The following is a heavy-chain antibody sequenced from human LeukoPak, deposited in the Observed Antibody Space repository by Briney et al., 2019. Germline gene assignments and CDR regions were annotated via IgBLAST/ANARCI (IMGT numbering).Heavy chain of an antibody. D-gene: IGHD6-13*01. CDR1: GGSISSYY. CDR2: IYTSGST. Sequence: PSETLSLTCTVSGGSISSYYWSWIRQPAGKGLEWIGRIYTSGSTNYNPSLKSRVTMSVDTSKNQFSLKLSSVTAADTAVYYCARGFSSSWYGYYYYYYMDVWGKGTTVTVSS. V-gene: IGHV4-4*07. J-gene: IGHJ6*03. CDR3: ARGFSSSWYGYYYYYYMDV.